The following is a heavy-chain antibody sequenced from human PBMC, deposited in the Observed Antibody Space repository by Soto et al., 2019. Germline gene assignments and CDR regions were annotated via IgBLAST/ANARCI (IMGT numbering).Heavy chain of an antibody. Sequence: QVHLEEFGGGVVQPGRSLRLSCPASGFIFTNYGMHWVRQAPGKGLEWVAVILYDGSNKYYADSVRGRFTISRDNSKNTLYLQMNSLRTEDTAVYYCAKDRSSTWSFVSWGQGTLVTVSS. V-gene: IGHV3-30*18. CDR1: GFIFTNYG. CDR2: ILYDGSNK. CDR3: AKDRSSTWSFVS. J-gene: IGHJ4*02. D-gene: IGHD6-13*01.